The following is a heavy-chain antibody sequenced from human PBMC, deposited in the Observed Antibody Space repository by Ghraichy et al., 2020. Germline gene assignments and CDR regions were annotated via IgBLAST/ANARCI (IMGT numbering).Heavy chain of an antibody. CDR2: ITADGEST. CDR3: SKERARYFDF. CDR1: GFTFDDYT. Sequence: GGSLRLSCAASGFTFDDYTMHWVRQVPRKGLDWVSLITADGESTFYADSVKGRFTISKDNSRNSLYLQMTSLRTEDSGLYYCSKERARYFDFWGRGTLVTVSS. J-gene: IGHJ2*01. V-gene: IGHV3-43*01.